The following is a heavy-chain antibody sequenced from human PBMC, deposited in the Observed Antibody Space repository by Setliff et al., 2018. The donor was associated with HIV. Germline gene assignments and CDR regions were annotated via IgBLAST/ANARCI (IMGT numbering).Heavy chain of an antibody. J-gene: IGHJ4*02. V-gene: IGHV4-59*01. Sequence: PSETLSLTCTVSGVSISSFYWTWIRQHPGKGLEWIGYIYYSVSTNYSPSLKSRLTISVDTSKNQVSLKLSSVTAADTAVYYCAMAGSYGWDYWGQGTLVTVSS. CDR2: IYYSVST. D-gene: IGHD5-18*01. CDR3: AMAGSYGWDY. CDR1: GVSISSFY.